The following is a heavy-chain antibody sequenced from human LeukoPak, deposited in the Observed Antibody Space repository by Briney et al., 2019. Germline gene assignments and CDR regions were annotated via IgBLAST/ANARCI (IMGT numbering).Heavy chain of an antibody. J-gene: IGHJ5*02. CDR1: GGSISSSSYY. Sequence: SETLSLTCTVSGGSISSSSYYWGWIRQPPGKELEWIGSIYYSGSTYYNPSLKSRVTISVDTSKNQFSLKLSSVTAADTAVYYCARRGNAYSSSWYELVWFDPWGQGTLVTVSS. CDR2: IYYSGST. D-gene: IGHD6-13*01. CDR3: ARRGNAYSSSWYELVWFDP. V-gene: IGHV4-39*01.